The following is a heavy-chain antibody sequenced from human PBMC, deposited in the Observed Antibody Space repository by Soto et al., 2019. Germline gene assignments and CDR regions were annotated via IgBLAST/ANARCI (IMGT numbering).Heavy chain of an antibody. Sequence: ASVQVSCKASGYTFTGYYMHWVRQAPGQGLEWMGWINPNSGGTNYAQKFQGWVTMTRDTSISTAYMELSRLRSDDTAVYYCARDLKGDGYHEGDYYALDGCGQGTTVTVSS. V-gene: IGHV1-2*04. D-gene: IGHD5-12*01. CDR3: ARDLKGDGYHEGDYYALDG. CDR1: GYTFTGYY. J-gene: IGHJ6*02. CDR2: INPNSGGT.